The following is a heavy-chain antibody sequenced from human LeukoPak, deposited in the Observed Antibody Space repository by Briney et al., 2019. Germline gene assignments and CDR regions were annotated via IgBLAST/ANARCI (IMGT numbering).Heavy chain of an antibody. Sequence: ASVRVSCKASGYTFTSYYMHWVRQAPGQGLEWMGIINPSGSSTTYAQKFQGRVNMTRDTSTRTVYMELSSLRSEDTAVYYRALAYYHDSSAYYFPLDYWGQGTLVTVS. CDR2: INPSGSST. CDR3: ALAYYHDSSAYYFPLDY. J-gene: IGHJ4*02. V-gene: IGHV1-46*01. D-gene: IGHD3-22*01. CDR1: GYTFTSYY.